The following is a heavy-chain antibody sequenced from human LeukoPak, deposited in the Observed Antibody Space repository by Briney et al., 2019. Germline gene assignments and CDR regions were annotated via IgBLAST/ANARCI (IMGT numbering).Heavy chain of an antibody. V-gene: IGHV4-4*07. CDR1: GSSITSYY. D-gene: IGHD3-9*01. J-gene: IGHJ3*02. CDR3: ARDIFPHAFDI. Sequence: SETLSLTCTVSGSSITSYYWTWIRQPTGKGLEWIGRVYTSGSTNYNPSLKSRVTMSVHTSKNQFSLKLDSVTAADTAVYYCARDIFPHAFDIWGQGTMVTVSS. CDR2: VYTSGST.